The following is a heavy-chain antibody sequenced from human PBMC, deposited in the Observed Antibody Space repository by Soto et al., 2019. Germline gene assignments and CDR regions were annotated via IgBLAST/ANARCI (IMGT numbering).Heavy chain of an antibody. J-gene: IGHJ4*02. CDR1: GGSISSYY. V-gene: IGHV4-59*01. CDR2: IYYSGST. CDR3: ARGYSYGYDFDY. Sequence: SETLSLTCTVSGGSISSYYWSWIRQPPGKGLEWIGYIYYSGSTNYNPSLKGRVTISVDTSKNQFSLKLSSVTAADTAVYYCARGYSYGYDFDYWGQGTLVTVSS. D-gene: IGHD5-18*01.